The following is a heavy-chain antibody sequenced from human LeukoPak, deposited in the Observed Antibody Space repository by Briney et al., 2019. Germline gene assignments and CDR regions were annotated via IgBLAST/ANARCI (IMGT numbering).Heavy chain of an antibody. CDR3: ARAEVISSWPVRYYYGMDV. Sequence: GGSLRLSCAASGFTFSSYEMNWVRQAPGKGLEWVSYISSSGSTIYYADSVKGRFTISRDNAKNSLYLQMNRLRAEDTAVYYCARAEVISSWPVRYYYGMDVWGQGTTVTVSS. CDR2: ISSSGSTI. D-gene: IGHD6-13*01. CDR1: GFTFSSYE. V-gene: IGHV3-48*03. J-gene: IGHJ6*02.